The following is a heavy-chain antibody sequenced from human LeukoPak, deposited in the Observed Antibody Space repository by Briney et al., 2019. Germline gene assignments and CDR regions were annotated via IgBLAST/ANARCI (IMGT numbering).Heavy chain of an antibody. CDR2: ISYDGSNK. CDR1: GFTFSSYA. CDR3: ARAPSRVAAAGTVFRDY. Sequence: GGSLRLSCAASGFTFSSYAMHWVRQAPGKGLEWVAVISYDGSNKYYADSVKGRFTISRDNSKNTLYLQMNSLRAEDTAVYYCARAPSRVAAAGTVFRDYWGQGTLVTVSS. J-gene: IGHJ4*02. V-gene: IGHV3-30-3*01. D-gene: IGHD6-13*01.